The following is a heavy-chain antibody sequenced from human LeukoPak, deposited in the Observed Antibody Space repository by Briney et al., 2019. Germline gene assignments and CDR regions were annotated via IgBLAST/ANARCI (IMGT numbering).Heavy chain of an antibody. J-gene: IGHJ3*02. CDR1: GFTLSVYG. CDR2: ISDGGSTI. V-gene: IGHV3-48*03. Sequence: GRSLRLSCEASGFTLSVYGMNWVRQAPGKGLEWVSYISDGGSTIFYADSVKGRFTSSRDNAKNSLYLQMDSLRAEDTAVYYCARDQSGWYLGFDIWGQGTMVTVSS. CDR3: ARDQSGWYLGFDI. D-gene: IGHD6-19*01.